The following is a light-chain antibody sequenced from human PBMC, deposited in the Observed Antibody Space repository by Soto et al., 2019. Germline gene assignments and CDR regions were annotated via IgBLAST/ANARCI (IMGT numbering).Light chain of an antibody. CDR3: QQSYSTPPT. CDR1: QSISTY. J-gene: IGKJ1*01. Sequence: DIQITQSPSSLSASVGERFTITCRASQSISTYLNWYQQTPGKAPKLLIYAASSLQSGVPSRFSGSGSGTDFTLTISSLYPEDSATYYCQQSYSTPPTFGQGTKVDIK. CDR2: AAS. V-gene: IGKV1-39*01.